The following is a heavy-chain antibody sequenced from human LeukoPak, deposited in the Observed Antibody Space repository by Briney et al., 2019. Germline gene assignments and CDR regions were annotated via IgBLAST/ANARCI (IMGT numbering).Heavy chain of an antibody. Sequence: PSETLSLTCTDSGGSLSSGSFYWGWIRQPPGKRLEWIGSIYYSGSTYYNPSLKSRVTISVDTSKNQFSLRLSSVTAADTAVYYCARERSQSLAASISGYFFDYWGQGTLVTVSS. D-gene: IGHD1-26*01. V-gene: IGHV4-39*02. CDR1: GGSLSSGSFY. CDR3: ARERSQSLAASISGYFFDY. CDR2: IYYSGST. J-gene: IGHJ4*02.